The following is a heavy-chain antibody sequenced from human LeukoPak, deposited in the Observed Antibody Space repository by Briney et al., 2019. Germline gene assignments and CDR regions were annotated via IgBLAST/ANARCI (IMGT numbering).Heavy chain of an antibody. D-gene: IGHD3-22*01. Sequence: SQTLSLTCTVSGGSISSGGYYWSWIRQHPGKGLEWIGYIYYSGSTYYNPSLKSRVTISVDTSKNQFSLKLSSVTAADTAVYYCAIYRTTYYYDSSGYYDNWFDPWGQRTLVTVSS. CDR1: GGSISSGGYY. CDR2: IYYSGST. CDR3: AIYRTTYYYDSSGYYDNWFDP. V-gene: IGHV4-31*03. J-gene: IGHJ5*02.